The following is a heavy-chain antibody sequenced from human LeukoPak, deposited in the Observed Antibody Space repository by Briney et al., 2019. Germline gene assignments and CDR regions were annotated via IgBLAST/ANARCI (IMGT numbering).Heavy chain of an antibody. CDR2: ISSSSSYI. J-gene: IGHJ3*02. D-gene: IGHD4-17*01. Sequence: GGSLRLSWAASGFTFSIYSMNWVRQAPGKGLEWVSSISSSSSYIYYADSVKGRFTISRDNAKNSLYLQMNSLRAEDTAVYYCARDRNGDYGGDAFDIWGQGTMVTVSS. CDR3: ARDRNGDYGGDAFDI. CDR1: GFTFSIYS. V-gene: IGHV3-21*01.